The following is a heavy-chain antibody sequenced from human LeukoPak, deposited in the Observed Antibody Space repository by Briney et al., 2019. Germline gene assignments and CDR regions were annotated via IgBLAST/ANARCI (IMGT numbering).Heavy chain of an antibody. Sequence: GGSLRLSCAASGFSVNNKYMTWVRQTPAKGLEWVSVIYSGGGTYYADFVQGRFTISRDDSKNTLFLQMNSLRAEDSAVYYCTTPYEDFWSGYYTGLSNPFYFDYWGQGTLVTVSS. J-gene: IGHJ4*02. CDR2: IYSGGGT. D-gene: IGHD3-3*01. V-gene: IGHV3-53*01. CDR1: GFSVNNKY. CDR3: TTPYEDFWSGYYTGLSNPFYFDY.